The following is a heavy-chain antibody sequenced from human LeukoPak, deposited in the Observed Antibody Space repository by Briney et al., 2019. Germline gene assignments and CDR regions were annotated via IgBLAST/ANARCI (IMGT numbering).Heavy chain of an antibody. CDR3: ARLQLGHYTFDY. Sequence: GASVKVSCKASGYTFTGYYMHWVRQAPGQGLEWMGWINPNSGGTDYAQRFQGRVTMTRDTSISTAYMELRSLRSDDTAVYYCARLQLGHYTFDYWGQGTLVTVSS. CDR1: GYTFTGYY. CDR2: INPNSGGT. D-gene: IGHD4-11*01. V-gene: IGHV1-2*02. J-gene: IGHJ4*02.